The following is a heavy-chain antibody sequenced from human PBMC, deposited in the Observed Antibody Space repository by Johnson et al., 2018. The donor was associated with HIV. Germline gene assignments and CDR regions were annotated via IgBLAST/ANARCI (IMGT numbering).Heavy chain of an antibody. CDR2: IHSGGST. CDR1: GFTVSSNY. D-gene: IGHD1-14*01. CDR3: ARDGTTGPSGDAFDI. J-gene: IGHJ3*02. Sequence: VQLVESGGGLIQPGGSLRLSCAASGFTVSSNYMSWVRQAPGKGLEWVSVIHSGGSTYYADSVEGRFTISRDNSKNTVLLQMNSLIPEDTAVYYCARDGTTGPSGDAFDIWGQGTMVTVSS. V-gene: IGHV3-66*03.